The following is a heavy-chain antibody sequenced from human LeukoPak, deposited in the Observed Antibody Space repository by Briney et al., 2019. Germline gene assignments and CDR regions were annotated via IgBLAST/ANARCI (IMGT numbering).Heavy chain of an antibody. CDR2: INPSGGST. CDR1: GYTFTSYY. V-gene: IGHV1-46*01. J-gene: IGHJ3*02. CDR3: ARGPSDERPRPMIVVVGAFDI. Sequence: ASVKVSCKASGYTFTSYYMHWVRQAPGQGLEWMGIINPSGGSTSYAQKFQGRVTMTRDTSTSTVYMELSSLRSEDTAVYYCARGPSDERPRPMIVVVGAFDIWGQGTMVTVSS. D-gene: IGHD3-22*01.